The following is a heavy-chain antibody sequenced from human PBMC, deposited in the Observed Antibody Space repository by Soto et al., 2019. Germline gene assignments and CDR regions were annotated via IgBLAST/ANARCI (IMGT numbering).Heavy chain of an antibody. J-gene: IGHJ5*02. CDR2: ISPYNGNT. V-gene: IGHV1-18*01. CDR1: GYTFTSYS. D-gene: IGHD3-3*01. CDR3: ARDVDDFWSDYYNPTSLYHWFDP. Sequence: ASVKVSCKASGYTFTSYSISWVRQAPGQGLEWMGWISPYNGNTNYAQEFQGRVTMTTDTSTSTAYLDLRSLRSDDTAVYYCARDVDDFWSDYYNPTSLYHWFDPWGRG.